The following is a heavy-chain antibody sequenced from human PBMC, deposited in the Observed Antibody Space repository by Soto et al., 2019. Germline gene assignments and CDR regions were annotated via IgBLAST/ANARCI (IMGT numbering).Heavy chain of an antibody. CDR3: ARRTAGWYFDL. Sequence: EVQLVESGGGLVQPGGSLRLSCAASGFMFNSYAMHWVRQAPGKGLEYVSAISSLGDSTFYANSVKDRFTISRDNSKNTLYLQMGSRRAEDMAVYYCARRTAGWYFDLWGRGTLVTVSS. CDR2: ISSLGDST. V-gene: IGHV3-64*01. J-gene: IGHJ2*01. D-gene: IGHD2-21*02. CDR1: GFMFNSYA.